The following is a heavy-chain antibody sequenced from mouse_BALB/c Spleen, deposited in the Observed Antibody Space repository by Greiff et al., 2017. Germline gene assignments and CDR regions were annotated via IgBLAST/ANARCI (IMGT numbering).Heavy chain of an antibody. Sequence: EVQLQQSGPELVKPGASVKISCKASGYSFTGYFMNWVMQSHGKSLEWIGRINPYNGDTFYNQKFKGKATLTVDKSSSTAHMELRSLASEDSAVYYCARRDYYGSSYYAMDYWGQGTSVTVSS. J-gene: IGHJ4*01. D-gene: IGHD1-1*01. CDR1: GYSFTGYF. V-gene: IGHV1-20*02. CDR3: ARRDYYGSSYYAMDY. CDR2: INPYNGDT.